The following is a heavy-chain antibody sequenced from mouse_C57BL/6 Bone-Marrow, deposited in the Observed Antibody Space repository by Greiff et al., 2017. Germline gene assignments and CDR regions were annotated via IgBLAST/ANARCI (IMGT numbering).Heavy chain of an antibody. D-gene: IGHD2-4*01. J-gene: IGHJ2*01. CDR1: GYTFTSYW. V-gene: IGHV1-64*01. Sequence: QVHVKQPGAELVKPGASVKLSCKASGYTFTSYWMHWVKQRPGQGLEWIGMIHPNSGSTNYNEKFKSKATLTVDKSSSTAYMQRSSLTSEDSAVYYCARQGIYYDYDCYWGQGTTLTVSS. CDR3: ARQGIYYDYDCY. CDR2: IHPNSGST.